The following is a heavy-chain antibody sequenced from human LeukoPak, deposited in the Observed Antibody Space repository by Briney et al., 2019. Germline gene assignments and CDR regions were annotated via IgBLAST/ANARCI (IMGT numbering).Heavy chain of an antibody. Sequence: GGSLRLSCAASGFTFSSYAMSWVRQAPGKGLEWVSAISGSGGSTYYADSVKGRFTISRDNSKNTLYLQMNSLRAEDAAVYYCAKNPYYDILTGPWLDYWGQGTLVTVSS. J-gene: IGHJ4*02. CDR2: ISGSGGST. CDR1: GFTFSSYA. V-gene: IGHV3-23*01. CDR3: AKNPYYDILTGPWLDY. D-gene: IGHD3-9*01.